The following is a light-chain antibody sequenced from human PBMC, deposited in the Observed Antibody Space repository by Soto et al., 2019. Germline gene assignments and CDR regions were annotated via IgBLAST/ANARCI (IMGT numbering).Light chain of an antibody. V-gene: IGKV3-11*01. Sequence: EILLTQSPATLSSSPGERVTISCRASQSVSSWLAWYQQKPGQAPRLLIYDASNMPTGIPARFSGSGSGTDFTLTISSLQPEDFAVYYCQHHNNWPPYTFGQGTKLEIK. CDR2: DAS. J-gene: IGKJ2*01. CDR3: QHHNNWPPYT. CDR1: QSVSSW.